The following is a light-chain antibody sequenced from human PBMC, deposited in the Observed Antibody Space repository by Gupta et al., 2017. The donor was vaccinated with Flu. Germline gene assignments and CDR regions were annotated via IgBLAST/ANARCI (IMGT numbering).Light chain of an antibody. CDR1: RSNLGAGYD. J-gene: IGLJ2*01. CDR3: QSYDSLSASEL. Sequence: QSVFTQPPSVSAAAGQRVTISCTGGRSNLGAGYDVHWYLQTPGTVPKLLLFANNIRPSGVPDRFSGSRFGSSASLAITGLQPEDEGDYYCQSYDSLSASELFGGGTKVTVL. CDR2: ANN. V-gene: IGLV1-40*01.